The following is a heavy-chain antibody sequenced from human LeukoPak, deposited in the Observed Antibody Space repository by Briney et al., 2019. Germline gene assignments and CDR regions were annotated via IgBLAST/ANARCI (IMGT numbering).Heavy chain of an antibody. Sequence: ASVTVTCMASGYTFTSYYMHWVRQAPGQGLEWMGIINPSGGSTSYAQKFQGRVTMTRDTSTGTVYMELSSLRSEDTAVYYCAREPTSGANSVWGQGTLVTVSS. V-gene: IGHV1-46*01. CDR3: AREPTSGANSV. J-gene: IGHJ4*02. CDR2: INPSGGST. CDR1: GYTFTSYY. D-gene: IGHD4-23*01.